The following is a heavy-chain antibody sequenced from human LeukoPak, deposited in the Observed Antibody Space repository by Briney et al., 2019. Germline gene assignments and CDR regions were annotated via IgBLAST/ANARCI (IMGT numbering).Heavy chain of an antibody. CDR2: IYYSGST. V-gene: IGHV4-39*01. J-gene: IGHJ3*02. D-gene: IGHD3-3*01. Sequence: SETLSLTCTVSGGSISSSSYYWGWIRQPPGKGLEWIGSIYYSGSTYYNPSLKSRVTISVDTSKNQFSLKLSSVTAADTAVYYCARLSRHYDFWSGYFNDAFDIWGQGTMVTVSS. CDR1: GGSISSSSYY. CDR3: ARLSRHYDFWSGYFNDAFDI.